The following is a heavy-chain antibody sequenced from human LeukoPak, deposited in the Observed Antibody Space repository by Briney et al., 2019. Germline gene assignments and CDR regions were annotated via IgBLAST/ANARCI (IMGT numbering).Heavy chain of an antibody. V-gene: IGHV3-15*01. CDR2: IKSKTDGGTT. J-gene: IGHJ4*02. CDR3: TTDGDYGDYVGNDY. Sequence: GGSLRLSCAASGFTFSNAWMSWVRQAPGKGLEWVGRIKSKTDGGTTDYAAPVKGRFTISRDDSKNTLCLQTNSLKTEDTAVYYCTTDGDYGDYVGNDYWGQGTLVTVSS. CDR1: GFTFSNAW. D-gene: IGHD4-17*01.